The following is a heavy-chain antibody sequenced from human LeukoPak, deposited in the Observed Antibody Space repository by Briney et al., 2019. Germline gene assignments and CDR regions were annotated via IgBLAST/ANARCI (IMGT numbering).Heavy chain of an antibody. J-gene: IGHJ4*02. CDR3: ARGILLWFGELSHFDY. D-gene: IGHD3-10*01. CDR2: ISAYNGNT. CDR1: GYTFTSYG. V-gene: IGHV1-18*01. Sequence: ASVKVSCKASGYTFTSYGISWVRQAPGKGLEWMGWISAYNGNTNYAQKLQGRVTMTTDTSTSTAYMELRSLRSDDTAVYYCARGILLWFGELSHFDYWGQGTLVTVSS.